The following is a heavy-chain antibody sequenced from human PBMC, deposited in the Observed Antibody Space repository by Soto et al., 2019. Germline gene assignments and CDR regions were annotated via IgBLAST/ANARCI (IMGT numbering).Heavy chain of an antibody. CDR1: GVPFIDAW. Sequence: GGSLRLSCAASGVPFIDAWMSWVRQAPGKGLQWIGRIRSNADGGTADLAAPVRGRFSISRDDSTDTLYLQLNSLQLEDTAVYFCSTALRRDSALGAYWGQGTLVTVSS. D-gene: IGHD3-16*01. J-gene: IGHJ4*02. V-gene: IGHV3-15*01. CDR2: IRSNADGGTA. CDR3: STALRRDSALGAY.